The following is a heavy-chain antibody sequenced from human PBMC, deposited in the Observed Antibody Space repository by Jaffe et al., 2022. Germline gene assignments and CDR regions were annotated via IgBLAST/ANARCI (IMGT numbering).Heavy chain of an antibody. CDR2: INCETGDT. CDR1: GYFFIGYY. J-gene: IGHJ3*01. V-gene: IGHV1-2*02. CDR3: ARDGSGYQGALNV. D-gene: IGHD3-22*01. Sequence: QVHLAQSGAEMRKPGASVNVSCKASGYFFIGYYIHWVRQAPGQGPEWMGWINCETGDTRYAQKFDGRITVARDTSTNAAHMVLSGLTSDDTAIYYCARDGSGYQGALNVWGQGTVVTVSS.